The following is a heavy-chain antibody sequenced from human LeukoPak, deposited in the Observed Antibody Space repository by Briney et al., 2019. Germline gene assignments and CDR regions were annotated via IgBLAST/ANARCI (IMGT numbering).Heavy chain of an antibody. D-gene: IGHD4-11*01. J-gene: IGHJ6*02. V-gene: IGHV4-34*01. CDR2: INHSGST. Sequence: SETLSLTCAVYGGSFSGYYWSWIRQPPGKGLEWIGEINHSGSTNYNPSLKSRVTISVDTSKNQFSLKLSSVTAADTAVYYCARDGLYTDEYYGMDVWGQGTTVTVSS. CDR1: GGSFSGYY. CDR3: ARDGLYTDEYYGMDV.